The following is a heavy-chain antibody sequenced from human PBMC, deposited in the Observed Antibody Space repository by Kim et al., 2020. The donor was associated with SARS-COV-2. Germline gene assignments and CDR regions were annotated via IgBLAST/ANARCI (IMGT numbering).Heavy chain of an antibody. Sequence: GGSLILSCAASGFMFSRYWMSWVRQAPGKGLEWVANIKQDGSGKYYVDSVKGRFTISRDNAKNSLYLQMDSLRAEDTAVYYCARDVSLESEQGLARVFDSWGQGNLVTVSS. V-gene: IGHV3-7*01. J-gene: IGHJ4*02. CDR2: IKQDGSGK. CDR3: ARDVSLESEQGLARVFDS. D-gene: IGHD6-19*01. CDR1: GFMFSRYW.